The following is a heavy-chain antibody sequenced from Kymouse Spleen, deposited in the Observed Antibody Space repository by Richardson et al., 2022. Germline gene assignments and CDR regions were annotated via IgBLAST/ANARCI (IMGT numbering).Heavy chain of an antibody. Sequence: EVQLVESGGGLVQPGGSLKLSCAASGFTFSGSAMHWVRQASGKGLEWVGRIRSKANSYATAYAASVKGRFTISRDDSKNTAYLQMNSLKTEDTAVYYCTRHGPYSSPGDYWGQGTLVTVSS. V-gene: IGHV3-73*02. D-gene: IGHD6-13*01,IGHD6-25*01,IGHD6-6*01. J-gene: IGHJ4*02. CDR1: GFTFSGSA. CDR3: TRHGPYSSPGDY. CDR2: IRSKANSYAT.